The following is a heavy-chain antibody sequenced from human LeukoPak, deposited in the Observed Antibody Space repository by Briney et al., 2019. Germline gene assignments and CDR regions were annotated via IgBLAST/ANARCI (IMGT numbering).Heavy chain of an antibody. D-gene: IGHD3-10*01. CDR3: ARGGYGSGWDYMDV. V-gene: IGHV4-39*07. CDR2: VYYSGNT. J-gene: IGHJ6*03. CDR1: GGSISSSNYY. Sequence: SETLSLTCTVSGGSISSSNYYWGWIRQPPGKGLECIGSVYYSGNTYYNPSLKSRVTISVDTSKNQFSLKLSSVPAADTAVYYCARGGYGSGWDYMDVWGKGTTVTVSS.